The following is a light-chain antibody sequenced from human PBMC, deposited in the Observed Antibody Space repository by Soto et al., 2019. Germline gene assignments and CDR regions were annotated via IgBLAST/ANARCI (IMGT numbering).Light chain of an antibody. CDR1: QSVLYSSNNKNY. CDR3: QQPFTTPYT. CDR2: WAS. V-gene: IGKV4-1*01. J-gene: IGKJ2*01. Sequence: VVLTQSPDSLAVALGERATIKCRSSQSVLYSSNNKNYLAWYQRKPGQPPKLLFTWASTRASGVPDRFRGSGSGTDFTLTISSLQAEDVAVYFCQQPFTTPYTFGQGTQL.